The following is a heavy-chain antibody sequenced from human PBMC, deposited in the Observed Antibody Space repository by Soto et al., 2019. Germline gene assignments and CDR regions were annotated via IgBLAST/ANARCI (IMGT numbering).Heavy chain of an antibody. CDR1: GGSISSSNW. CDR2: IYHSGST. D-gene: IGHD3-22*01. CDR3: ARVSLYYYDSSGYYYLRWFDP. Sequence: PSETLSLTCAVSGGSISSSNWWSWVRQPPGKGLEWIGEIYHSGSTNYNPSLKSRVTISVDKSKNQFSLKLSSVTAADTAVYYCARVSLYYYDSSGYYYLRWFDPWGQGTLVTVSS. V-gene: IGHV4-4*02. J-gene: IGHJ5*02.